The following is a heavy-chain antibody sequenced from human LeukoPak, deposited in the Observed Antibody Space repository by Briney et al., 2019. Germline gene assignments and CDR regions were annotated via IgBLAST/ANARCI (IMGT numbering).Heavy chain of an antibody. D-gene: IGHD6-19*01. CDR3: ARARAGEWLVPYYFDY. CDR1: GFTFSSYS. Sequence: GGSLRLSCAASGFTFSSYSMNWVRQAPGKGLEWVSYISSRSRTIYYADSVKGRFTISRDNAKNSLYLQMNSLRAEDTAVYYCARARAGEWLVPYYFDYWGQGTLVTVSS. J-gene: IGHJ4*02. CDR2: ISSRSRTI. V-gene: IGHV3-48*01.